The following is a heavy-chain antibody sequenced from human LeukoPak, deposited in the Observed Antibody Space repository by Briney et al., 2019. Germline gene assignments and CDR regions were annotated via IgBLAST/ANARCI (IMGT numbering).Heavy chain of an antibody. CDR2: LYYTGST. D-gene: IGHD3-22*01. Sequence: SETLSLTCTVSGCTISSYYWNWIRQPPGKGLEWIGYLYYTGSTNYNPSLKSRVTISVATSTNQCSLNLSSLTAADTAVYYCASARYDTTRAFEIWGQGTMVTVSS. V-gene: IGHV4-59*01. CDR1: GCTISSYY. J-gene: IGHJ3*02. CDR3: ASARYDTTRAFEI.